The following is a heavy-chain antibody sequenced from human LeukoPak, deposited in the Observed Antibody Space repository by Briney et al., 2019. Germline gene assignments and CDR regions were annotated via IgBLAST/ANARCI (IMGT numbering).Heavy chain of an antibody. D-gene: IGHD2-2*01. V-gene: IGHV3-23*01. J-gene: IGHJ4*02. CDR3: AKLQSVVIPAAMLGFDY. CDR2: ISASGANR. CDR1: GFTFNRYG. Sequence: GGSLRLSCAASGFTFNRYGMSWVRQAPGKGLEWVSGISASGANRYYADSVKGRFTISRVNSRDTLSVQINSLRAEDTAVYYCAKLQSVVIPAAMLGFDYWGQGILVTVSS.